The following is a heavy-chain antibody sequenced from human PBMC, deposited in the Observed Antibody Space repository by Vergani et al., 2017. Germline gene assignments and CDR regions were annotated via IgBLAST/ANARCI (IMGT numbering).Heavy chain of an antibody. V-gene: IGHV3-48*03. CDR2: ISSIGSTI. CDR3: ASDCSSTSCYTSEYFQH. J-gene: IGHJ1*01. CDR1: GFTFSSYE. D-gene: IGHD2-2*02. Sequence: EVQLVESGGGLVQPGGSLRLSCAASGFTFSSYEMNWVRQAPGKGLEWVSYISSIGSTIYYADSVKGRFTIARDNAKNSLYLQMNSLRAEDTAVYYCASDCSSTSCYTSEYFQHWGQGTLVTVSS.